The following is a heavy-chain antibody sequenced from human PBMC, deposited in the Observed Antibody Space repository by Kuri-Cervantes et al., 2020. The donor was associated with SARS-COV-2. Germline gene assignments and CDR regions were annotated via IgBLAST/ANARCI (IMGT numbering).Heavy chain of an antibody. D-gene: IGHD3-10*01. CDR2: INPSGGST. V-gene: IGHV1-46*01. J-gene: IGHJ4*02. CDR1: GYTFTSYY. Sequence: ASVKVSCKASGYTFTSYYMHWVRQAPGQGLEWMGIINPSGGSTSYAQKFQGRVTMTRDTSTSTVYMELSSLRSEDTAVYYCASTSGSHLVFDYWGQGTLVTVSS. CDR3: ASTSGSHLVFDY.